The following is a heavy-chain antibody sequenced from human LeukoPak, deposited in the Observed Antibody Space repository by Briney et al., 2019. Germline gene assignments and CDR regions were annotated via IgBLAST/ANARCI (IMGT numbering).Heavy chain of an antibody. CDR1: GFTFINFA. V-gene: IGHV1-2*02. CDR3: ARVGGSSGYYVDY. D-gene: IGHD3-22*01. Sequence: ASVKVSCKASGFTFINFAFGWVRQAPGQGLEWMGWINPNSGGTNYAQKFQGRVTMTRDTSISTAYMELSRLRSDDTAVYYCARVGGSSGYYVDYWGQGTLVTVSS. J-gene: IGHJ4*02. CDR2: INPNSGGT.